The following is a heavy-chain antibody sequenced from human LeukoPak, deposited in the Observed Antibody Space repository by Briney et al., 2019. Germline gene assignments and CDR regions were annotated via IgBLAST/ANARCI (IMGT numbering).Heavy chain of an antibody. V-gene: IGHV4-61*02. CDR1: GGSISSGSYY. D-gene: IGHD2-2*01. CDR2: IYTSGST. J-gene: IGHJ4*02. CDR3: ARDRTTYCSSTSCYGFDY. Sequence: PSQTLSLTCTVSGGSISSGSYYWSWIRQPAGKGLEWIGRIYTSGSTNYNPSLKSRVTISVDTSKNQFSLKLSSVTAADTAVYYCARDRTTYCSSTSCYGFDYWGQGTLVTVSS.